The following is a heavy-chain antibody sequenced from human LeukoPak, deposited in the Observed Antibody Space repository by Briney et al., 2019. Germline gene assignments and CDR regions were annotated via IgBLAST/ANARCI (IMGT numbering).Heavy chain of an antibody. V-gene: IGHV4-59*01. D-gene: IGHD2-15*01. J-gene: IGHJ5*02. CDR2: VHSSGIN. CDR3: VRREGYSSSPLGS. Sequence: PSETLSLTCTVSGGSISNYYWTWIRQPPGKGLEWIGYVHSSGINHYSPAVRSRVTMPLDTSKNQFSLNLSSVTAADTAFYYCVRREGYSSSPLGSWGQGTLVTVSS. CDR1: GGSISNYY.